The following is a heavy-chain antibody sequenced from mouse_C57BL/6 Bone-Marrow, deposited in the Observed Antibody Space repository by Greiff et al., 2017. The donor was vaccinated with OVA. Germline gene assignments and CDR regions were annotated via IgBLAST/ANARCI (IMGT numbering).Heavy chain of an antibody. CDR2: ISYDGSN. CDR1: GYSITSGYY. V-gene: IGHV3-6*01. CDR3: ARGRLPFAY. D-gene: IGHD3-2*02. J-gene: IGHJ3*01. Sequence: EVQLQESGPGLVKPSQSLSLTCSVTGYSITSGYYWNWIRQFPGNKLEWMGYISYDGSNNYNPSLKNRISITRDTSKNQFFLKLNSVTTEDTATYYCARGRLPFAYWGQGTLVTVSA.